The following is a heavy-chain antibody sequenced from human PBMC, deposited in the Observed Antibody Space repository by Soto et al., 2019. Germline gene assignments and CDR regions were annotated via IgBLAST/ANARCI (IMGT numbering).Heavy chain of an antibody. CDR1: GGSISSGDYY. Sequence: SETLSLTCTVSGGSISSGDYYWSWIRQPPGKGLEWIGYIYYSGSTYYNPSLKSRVTISVDTSKNQFSLKLSSVTAADTAVYYGARGEGGGTAYYYYGMDVWGQGTTVTVSS. CDR3: ARGEGGGTAYYYYGMDV. J-gene: IGHJ6*02. D-gene: IGHD3-16*01. V-gene: IGHV4-30-4*01. CDR2: IYYSGST.